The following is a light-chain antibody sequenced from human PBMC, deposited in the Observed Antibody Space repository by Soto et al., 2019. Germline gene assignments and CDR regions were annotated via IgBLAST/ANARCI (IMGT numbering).Light chain of an antibody. CDR3: QQYNNWPFT. CDR1: QSVNSN. V-gene: IGKV3-15*01. J-gene: IGKJ3*01. Sequence: EIMMTQSPVTLSVSPGERATLSCRASQSVNSNLAWYQQKPGQAPRLLNYGAPTRATGIPASFIGNGSGTEFTLTASSLQPEDFAVYYCQQYNNWPFTVGPGTKVDSK. CDR2: GAP.